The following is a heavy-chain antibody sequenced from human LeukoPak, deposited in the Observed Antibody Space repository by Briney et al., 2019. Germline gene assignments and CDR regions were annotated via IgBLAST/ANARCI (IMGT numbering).Heavy chain of an antibody. D-gene: IGHD1-26*01. CDR3: ARYSGRYDPTVFDY. Sequence: SETLSLTCTVSGGSISSYYWSWIRQPPGKGLEWIGYIYYSGSTNYNPSLKSRVTISVDTSKNQFSLKLSSVTAADTAVYYCARYSGRYDPTVFDYWGQGTLVTVSS. CDR2: IYYSGST. V-gene: IGHV4-59*01. CDR1: GGSISSYY. J-gene: IGHJ4*02.